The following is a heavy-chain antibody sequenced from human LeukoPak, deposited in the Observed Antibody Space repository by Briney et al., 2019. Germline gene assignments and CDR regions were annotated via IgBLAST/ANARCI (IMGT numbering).Heavy chain of an antibody. V-gene: IGHV1-18*01. CDR3: ARGRMITFGGVINYYGMDV. CDR1: GYTFTSYG. CDR2: ISAYNGNT. Sequence: ASVKVSCKASGYTFTSYGISWVRQAPGQGLEWMGWISAYNGNTNYAQKLQGRVTMTTDTSTSTAYMELRGLRSDDTAVYYCARGRMITFGGVINYYGMDVWGQGTTVTVSS. J-gene: IGHJ6*02. D-gene: IGHD3-16*01.